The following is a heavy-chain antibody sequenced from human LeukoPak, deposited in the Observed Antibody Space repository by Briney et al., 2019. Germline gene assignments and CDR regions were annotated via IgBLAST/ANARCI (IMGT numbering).Heavy chain of an antibody. D-gene: IGHD6-13*01. CDR1: GGSISSSSYY. V-gene: IGHV4-39*07. Sequence: SETLSLTCTVSGGSISSSSYYWGWIRQPPGKGLEWIGSIHYSGSTNYNPSLKSRVTISVDTSKNQFSLKLSSVTAADTAVYYCATIAAAGLSKYYYYMDVWGKGTTVTVSS. CDR2: IHYSGST. J-gene: IGHJ6*03. CDR3: ATIAAAGLSKYYYYMDV.